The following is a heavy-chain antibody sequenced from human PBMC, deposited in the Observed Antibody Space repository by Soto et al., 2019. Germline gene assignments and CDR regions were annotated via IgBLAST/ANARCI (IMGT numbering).Heavy chain of an antibody. J-gene: IGHJ4*02. V-gene: IGHV1-18*01. CDR2: ISAYNGNT. D-gene: IGHD3-3*01. CDR1: GYTFTSYG. Sequence: GASVKVSCKASGYTFTSYGISWVRQAPGQGLEWMGWISAYNGNTNYAQKLQGRVTMTTDTSTSTAYMELRSLRSDDTAVYYCARLRSEWLLSRILYYFDYWGQGTLVTVSS. CDR3: ARLRSEWLLSRILYYFDY.